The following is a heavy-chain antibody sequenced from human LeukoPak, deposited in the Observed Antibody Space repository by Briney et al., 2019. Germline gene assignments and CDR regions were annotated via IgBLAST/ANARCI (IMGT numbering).Heavy chain of an antibody. Sequence: SVKVSCKASGGTFSSYAISRVRQAPGQGLEWMGGIIPIFGTANYEQKFQGRVTITADESTSTAYMELSSLRSEDTAVYYCARDRISGWYSDYWGRGTVVTVFS. CDR1: GGTFSSYA. D-gene: IGHD6-19*01. J-gene: IGHJ4*02. CDR3: ARDRISGWYSDY. CDR2: IIPIFGTA. V-gene: IGHV1-69*13.